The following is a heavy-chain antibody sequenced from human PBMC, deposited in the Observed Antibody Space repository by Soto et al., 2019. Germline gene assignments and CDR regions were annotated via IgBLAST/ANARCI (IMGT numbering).Heavy chain of an antibody. Sequence: PWGSLRLFCAASGFPFSSYSLTWVRQAPGKGLEWVSYISSDGTTIHYAASVKGRFTVSRDNAKASLSLQMSSLRDEDSAVHYSASEDAPKPPIYDNRGYYRAPKYWGESRMVNDSA. CDR2: ISSDGTTI. CDR1: GFPFSSYS. J-gene: IGHJ1*01. CDR3: ASEDAPKPPIYDNRGYYRAPKY. V-gene: IGHV3-48*02. D-gene: IGHD3-22*01.